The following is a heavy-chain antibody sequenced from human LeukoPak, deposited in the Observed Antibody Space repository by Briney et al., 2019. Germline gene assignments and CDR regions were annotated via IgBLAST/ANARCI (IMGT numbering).Heavy chain of an antibody. J-gene: IGHJ2*01. CDR2: IYHSGST. D-gene: IGHD4-23*01. Sequence: ASETLSLTCAVSGGSISSGGYSWSWIRQPPGKGLEWIGYIYHSGSTYYNPSLKSRVTISVDRSKNQFSLKLSSVTAADTAVYYCARGADYGGNSIYWYFDLWGRGTLVTVSS. CDR3: ARGADYGGNSIYWYFDL. CDR1: GGSISSGGYS. V-gene: IGHV4-30-2*01.